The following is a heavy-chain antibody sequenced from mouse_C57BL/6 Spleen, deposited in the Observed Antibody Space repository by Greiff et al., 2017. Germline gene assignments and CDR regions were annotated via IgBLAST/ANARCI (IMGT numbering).Heavy chain of an antibody. CDR2: IDPSDSYT. CDR1: GYTFTSYW. Sequence: QVQLQQPGAELVKPGASVKLSCKASGYTFTSYWMQWVKQRPGQGLEWIGEIDPSDSYTNYNQKFKGKATLTVDTSSSTAYMQRSSLTSEDSAVYYCARGDYGSSYFYYAMDYWGQGTSVTVSS. J-gene: IGHJ4*01. CDR3: ARGDYGSSYFYYAMDY. V-gene: IGHV1-50*01. D-gene: IGHD1-1*01.